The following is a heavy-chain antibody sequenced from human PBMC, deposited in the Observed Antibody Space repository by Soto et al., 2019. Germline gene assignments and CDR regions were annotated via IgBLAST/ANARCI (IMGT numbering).Heavy chain of an antibody. V-gene: IGHV4-59*01. D-gene: IGHD4-4*01. J-gene: IGHJ6*02. Sequence: SETLSLTCTVSGGSLSSYYWTWIRQSPGKGLEWIGYVYFSGNTNYNPSLKSRVTISIDTSKNQFSLRLASVTAADTAVYYCARDGDGRMTTNPYYYNGMDVWGPGTTVTVSS. CDR1: GGSLSSYY. CDR3: ARDGDGRMTTNPYYYNGMDV. CDR2: VYFSGNT.